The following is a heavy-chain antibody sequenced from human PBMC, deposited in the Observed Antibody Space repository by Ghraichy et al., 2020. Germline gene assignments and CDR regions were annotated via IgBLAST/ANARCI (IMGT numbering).Heavy chain of an antibody. Sequence: ASVKVSCKASGYTFTGYYMHWVRQAPGQGLEWMGWINPNSGGTNYAQKFQGRVTMTRDTSISTAYMELSRLRSDDTAVYYCASIHYYDSSGYYSSFDYWGQGTLVTVSS. CDR3: ASIHYYDSSGYYSSFDY. CDR2: INPNSGGT. J-gene: IGHJ4*02. D-gene: IGHD3-22*01. V-gene: IGHV1-2*02. CDR1: GYTFTGYY.